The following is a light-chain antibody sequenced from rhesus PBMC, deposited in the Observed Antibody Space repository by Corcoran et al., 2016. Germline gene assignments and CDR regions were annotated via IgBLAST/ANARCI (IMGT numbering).Light chain of an antibody. J-gene: IGKJ1*01. Sequence: DIQLTQSPSSLSASVGDRVTITCRASQGISSYLAWYQQKSGKAPKLLIYVASNLQSGAPSRFSGSGSGTEFTLTISSLPPEDFATYYCQQRNSYPPPFGQGTKVEIK. CDR1: QGISSY. CDR2: VAS. V-gene: IGKV1-38*01. CDR3: QQRNSYPPP.